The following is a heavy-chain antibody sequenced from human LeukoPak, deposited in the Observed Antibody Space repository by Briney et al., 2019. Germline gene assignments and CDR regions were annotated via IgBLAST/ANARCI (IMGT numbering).Heavy chain of an antibody. CDR1: GFTVSSNY. V-gene: IGHV3-66*01. CDR3: ARDTRGSLYAY. J-gene: IGHJ4*02. Sequence: PGGSLRLSCAASGFTVSSNYMSWVRQAPGKGLEWVSVIYSGGSTYYADSVKGRFTISRDNSKNTLYLQMNSLRAEDTAVYYCARDTRGSLYAYWGQGTLVTVSS. CDR2: IYSGGST. D-gene: IGHD5/OR15-5a*01.